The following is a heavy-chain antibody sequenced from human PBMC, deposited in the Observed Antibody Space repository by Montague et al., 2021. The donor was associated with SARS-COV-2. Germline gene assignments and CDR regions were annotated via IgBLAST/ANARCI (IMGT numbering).Heavy chain of an antibody. CDR3: ARGLSYSSQRKGHFED. D-gene: IGHD2-21*01. Sequence: TLSLTCTVSGWRISSGGHYWNWIRQVPGRGLEWIGSIYYSGSTYYNPSLKGRFSISVDTSRNQFSLKVKSLTAADTAKYFCARGLSYSSQRKGHFEDWGRGTLVTVSS. J-gene: IGHJ4*02. CDR2: IYYSGST. V-gene: IGHV4-31*03. CDR1: GWRISSGGHY.